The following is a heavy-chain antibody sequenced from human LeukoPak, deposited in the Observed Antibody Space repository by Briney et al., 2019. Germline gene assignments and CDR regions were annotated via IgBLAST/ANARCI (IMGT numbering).Heavy chain of an antibody. CDR1: GGSISSGAYY. Sequence: SETLSLTCTVSGGSISSGAYYWSWIRQPPGKGLEWIGYIYYSGSTYYNPSLKSRVTISVDTSKNQFSLKLSSVAAADTAVYYCARDRYYYDSSGYYTNWFDPWGQGTLVTVSS. D-gene: IGHD3-22*01. J-gene: IGHJ5*02. CDR3: ARDRYYYDSSGYYTNWFDP. CDR2: IYYSGST. V-gene: IGHV4-30-4*08.